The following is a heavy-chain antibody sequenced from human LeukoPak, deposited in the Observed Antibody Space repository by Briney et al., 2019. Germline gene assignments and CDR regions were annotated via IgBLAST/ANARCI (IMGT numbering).Heavy chain of an antibody. V-gene: IGHV3-7*01. CDR3: ASAVPPSDFDWLLYYYYMDV. CDR1: GFTFSSYW. J-gene: IGHJ6*03. Sequence: GGSLRLSCAASGFTFSSYWMSWVRQAPGKGLEWVANIKQDGSEKYYVDSVKGRFTISRDNAKNSLYLQMNSLRAEDTAVYYCASAVPPSDFDWLLYYYYMDVWGKGTTVTVSS. CDR2: IKQDGSEK. D-gene: IGHD3-9*01.